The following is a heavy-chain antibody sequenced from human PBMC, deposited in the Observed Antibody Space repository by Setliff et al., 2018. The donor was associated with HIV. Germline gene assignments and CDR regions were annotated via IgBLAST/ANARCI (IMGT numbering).Heavy chain of an antibody. CDR1: GKSLSNYW. CDR3: SRGIAVAGHDFANTPGDI. D-gene: IGHD6-19*01. Sequence: GESLKISCKGSGKSLSNYWINWVRQMPGKGLEWMWRIDPSDSYINYGPSFRGHVTITADKSTNTAFLQWSSLKASDSALYYCSRGIAVAGHDFANTPGDIWGQGTMVTVSS. J-gene: IGHJ3*02. CDR2: IDPSDSYI. V-gene: IGHV5-10-1*01.